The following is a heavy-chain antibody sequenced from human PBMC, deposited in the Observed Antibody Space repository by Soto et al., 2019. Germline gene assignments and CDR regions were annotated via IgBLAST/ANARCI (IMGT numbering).Heavy chain of an antibody. J-gene: IGHJ4*02. D-gene: IGHD1-1*01. CDR2: ISGSGGGT. CDR3: AKFGMATTKRSPPYYIDY. CDR1: GFTFSSYA. Sequence: PGGSVRLSCAASGFTFSSYAMSWFRQAPGKGLEWVSSISGSGGGTYYADSVKGRFTFSRDNSKNTLYLQMNSLRAEDTAVYYCAKFGMATTKRSPPYYIDYWGQGALVTVS. V-gene: IGHV3-23*01.